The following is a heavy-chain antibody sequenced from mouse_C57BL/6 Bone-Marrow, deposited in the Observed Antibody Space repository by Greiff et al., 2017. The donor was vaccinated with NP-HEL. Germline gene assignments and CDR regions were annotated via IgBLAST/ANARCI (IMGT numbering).Heavy chain of an antibody. CDR2: IYPRSGNT. Sequence: QVQLQQSGAELARPGASVKLSCKASGYTFTSYGISWVKQRTGQGLEWIGEIYPRSGNTYYNEKFKGKATLTADKSSSTAYMELRSLTSEDSAVYFCARDLLWYNGGFAYWGQGTLVTVSA. D-gene: IGHD2-1*01. V-gene: IGHV1-81*01. CDR1: GYTFTSYG. J-gene: IGHJ3*01. CDR3: ARDLLWYNGGFAY.